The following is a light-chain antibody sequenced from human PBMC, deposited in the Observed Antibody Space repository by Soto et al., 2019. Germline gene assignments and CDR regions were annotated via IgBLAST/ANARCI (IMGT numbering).Light chain of an antibody. CDR3: HQYYSIPYT. Sequence: DIVMTQSPDSLAVSLGGWAAINCKSSQSLLYSSDNRNYLAWYQQKPGQPPKLLIYWASTRESGVPDRFTGSGSGTEFTLTITSLQAEDVAVYYCHQYYSIPYTFGQGTKLEIK. V-gene: IGKV4-1*01. J-gene: IGKJ2*01. CDR2: WAS. CDR1: QSLLYSSDNRNY.